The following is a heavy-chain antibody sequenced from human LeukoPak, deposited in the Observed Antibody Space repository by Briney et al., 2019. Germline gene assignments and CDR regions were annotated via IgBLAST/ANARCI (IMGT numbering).Heavy chain of an antibody. CDR2: ISYEGSNK. V-gene: IGHV3-30*03. CDR1: GFTFSSYG. CDR3: VRVLNSSIYYYGMHV. J-gene: IGHJ6*01. D-gene: IGHD3-3*02. Sequence: PGGSRRLSGTASGFTFSSYGMHGFGQAPGKGLEGWAVISYEGSNKYYADSVKGRCTISRDNSKNTLYLQMNSLRAEDTALYYLVRVLNSSIYYYGMHVWGQGTTV.